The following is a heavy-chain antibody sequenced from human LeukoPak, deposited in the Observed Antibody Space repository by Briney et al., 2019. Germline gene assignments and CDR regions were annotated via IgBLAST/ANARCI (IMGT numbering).Heavy chain of an antibody. V-gene: IGHV5-51*01. CDR3: AITYRSGWYYFNN. J-gene: IGHJ4*02. CDR1: GYSFSSYW. CDR2: IYPGDSDT. Sequence: GESLKISCQGSGYSFSSYWIAWVRQMPGKGLEWMGIIYPGDSDTRYSPSFQGQVTISADKSIRTAYLQWSSLKASDTAMYYCAITYRSGWYYFNNWGQGTLVTVSS. D-gene: IGHD6-19*01.